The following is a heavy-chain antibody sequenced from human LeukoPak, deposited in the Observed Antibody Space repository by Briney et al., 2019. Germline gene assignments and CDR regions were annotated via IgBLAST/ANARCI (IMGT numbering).Heavy chain of an antibody. CDR1: GFTFSRFW. V-gene: IGHV3-7*04. Sequence: AGGSLRLSCAASGFTFSRFWMGWVRQAPGIGLEWVANIKPDGSEKNYGDSVRGRFTISRDNARNSLYLQMNSLRAEDTAVYFCARENYFDYWGQGTLVTVSS. CDR3: ARENYFDY. J-gene: IGHJ4*02. CDR2: IKPDGSEK.